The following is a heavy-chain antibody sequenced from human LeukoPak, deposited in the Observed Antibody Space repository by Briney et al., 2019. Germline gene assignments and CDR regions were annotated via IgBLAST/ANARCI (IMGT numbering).Heavy chain of an antibody. CDR2: IWYDGSNK. J-gene: IGHJ4*02. V-gene: IGHV3-33*06. CDR1: GFTFSSYG. CDR3: AKAGNYYGSGSYAVGYFDY. Sequence: SGGSLRLSCAASGFTFSSYGMHWVRQAPGKGLEWVAVIWYDGSNKYYADSVKGRFTISRDNSKNTLYLQMNSLRAEDTAVYYCAKAGNYYGSGSYAVGYFDYWGQGTLVTVSS. D-gene: IGHD3-10*01.